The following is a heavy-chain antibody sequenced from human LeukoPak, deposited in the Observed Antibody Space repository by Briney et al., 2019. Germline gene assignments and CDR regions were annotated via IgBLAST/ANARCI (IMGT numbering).Heavy chain of an antibody. V-gene: IGHV3-73*01. CDR3: SVLHGGEWLSHYYYYYMDV. J-gene: IGHJ6*03. Sequence: GGSLRLSCAASGFTFSGSAMHWVRQASGKGLEWVGRIRSKANSYATAYAASVKGRFTISRDDSKNTAYLQMNSLKTEDTAVYYCSVLHGGEWLSHYYYYYMDVWGKGTTVTVSS. CDR1: GFTFSGSA. CDR2: IRSKANSYAT. D-gene: IGHD3-3*01.